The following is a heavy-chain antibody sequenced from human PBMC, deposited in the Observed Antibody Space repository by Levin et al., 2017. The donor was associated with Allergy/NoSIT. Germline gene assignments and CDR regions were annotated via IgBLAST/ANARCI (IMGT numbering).Heavy chain of an antibody. D-gene: IGHD5-12*01. CDR1: GFTFNSYA. Sequence: GGSLRLSCAASGFTFNSYAMSWVRQAPGKGLEWVSAIYASADSMYYSDSVKGRFTISRDSSKNTLYLHMNSLRAEDAAVYYCARSSRGYGTFDSWGQGTLVTVSS. V-gene: IGHV3-23*01. CDR2: IYASADSM. CDR3: ARSSRGYGTFDS. J-gene: IGHJ4*02.